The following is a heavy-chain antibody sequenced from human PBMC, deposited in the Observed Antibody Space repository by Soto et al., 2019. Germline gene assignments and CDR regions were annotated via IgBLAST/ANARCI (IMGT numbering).Heavy chain of an antibody. D-gene: IGHD4-17*01. J-gene: IGHJ4*02. V-gene: IGHV3-30*03. CDR3: AYTGDEYDYGPNFDY. CDR1: GFTFSSYG. Sequence: QVQLVESGGGVVQPGRSLRLSCAASGFTFSSYGMHWVRQAPGKGLEWVAVISYDGSNKYYADSVKGRFTISRDNSKNSLYLQLNSRIAEDTAVYYWAYTGDEYDYGPNFDYWGQGTLVTVSS. CDR2: ISYDGSNK.